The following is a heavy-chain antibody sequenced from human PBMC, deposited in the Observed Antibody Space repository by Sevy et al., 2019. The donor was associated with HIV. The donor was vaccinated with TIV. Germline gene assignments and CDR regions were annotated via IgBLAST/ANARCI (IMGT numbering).Heavy chain of an antibody. V-gene: IGHV4-59*08. CDR1: GGSITSLY. Sequence: SDTLSLTCTVSGGSITSLYWNWIRQPPGKGLEWIANIYYNGHINYNPSLKSRVTLSLDTSKNQFSLRLSSVTAVDTAMYYCAGENAWGRGYSWGQGTLVTVSS. D-gene: IGHD1-26*01. CDR2: IYYNGHI. CDR3: AGENAWGRGYS. J-gene: IGHJ4*02.